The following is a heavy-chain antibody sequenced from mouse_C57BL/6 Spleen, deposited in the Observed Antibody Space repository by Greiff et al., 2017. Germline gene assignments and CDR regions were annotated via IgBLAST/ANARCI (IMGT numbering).Heavy chain of an antibody. Sequence: QVQLQQSGADLARPGASVKMSCKASGYTFTSYTMHWVNQRPGQGLEWIGYINPSSGYTKYNQKFKDKATLTADKSSSTAYMQLSSLTSEDSAVYYCARSPDYDPYYYAMDYWGQGTSVTVSS. CDR3: ARSPDYDPYYYAMDY. CDR1: GYTFTSYT. V-gene: IGHV1-4*01. D-gene: IGHD2-4*01. CDR2: INPSSGYT. J-gene: IGHJ4*01.